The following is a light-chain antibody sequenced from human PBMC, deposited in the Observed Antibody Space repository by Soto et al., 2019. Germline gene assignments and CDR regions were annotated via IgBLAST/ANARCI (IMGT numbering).Light chain of an antibody. CDR1: SASIASNY. V-gene: IGLV6-57*04. CDR2: EDN. CDR3: QSYDSSNPV. J-gene: IGLJ2*01. Sequence: NFMLTQPHSVSESPGKTVTISCTHSSASIASNYVQWYQQRPGSAPTTVIYEDNQRPSGVPDRFSGSIDRSSNSASLTISGLKTEDEADYYCQSYDSSNPVFGGGTKLTVL.